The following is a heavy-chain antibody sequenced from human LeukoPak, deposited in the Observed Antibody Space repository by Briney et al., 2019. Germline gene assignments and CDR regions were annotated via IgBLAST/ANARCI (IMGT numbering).Heavy chain of an antibody. Sequence: PSETLSLTCTVSGGSSSSGSYYWSWIRQPAGKGLEWIGRIYSSGSTNYNPSLKSRVTMSVDTSKNQFSLKLSSVTAADTAVYYCARGGGDWGFHQSDYWGQGTLVTVSS. D-gene: IGHD2-21*01. CDR1: GGSSSSGSYY. J-gene: IGHJ4*02. CDR2: IYSSGST. CDR3: ARGGGDWGFHQSDY. V-gene: IGHV4-61*02.